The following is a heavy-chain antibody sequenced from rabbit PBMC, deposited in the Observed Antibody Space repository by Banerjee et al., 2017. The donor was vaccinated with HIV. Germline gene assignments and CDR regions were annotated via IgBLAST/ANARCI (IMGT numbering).Heavy chain of an antibody. Sequence: QEQLEESGGGLVKPGRSLTLTCTASGFSFSDKYVMCWVRQAPGKGLEWIGCIYNGDGSTYYASWAKGRFTISKTSSTTVTLQMTSLTAADTATYFCARADYIAYGGATFNLWGPGTLVTVS. CDR1: GFSFSDKYV. V-gene: IGHV1S45*01. J-gene: IGHJ4*01. CDR2: IYNGDGST. D-gene: IGHD6-1*01. CDR3: ARADYIAYGGATFNL.